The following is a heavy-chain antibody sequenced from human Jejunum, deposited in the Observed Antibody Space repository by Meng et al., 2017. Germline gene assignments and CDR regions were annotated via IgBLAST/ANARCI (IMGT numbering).Heavy chain of an antibody. CDR1: GGSISNNNW. Sequence: QGKRQGSGPGLVKPSGTLSLTCAVSGGSISNNNWWSWVRQPPGKGLEWIGEISHTGRINYNPSLKSRVTMSLDKSKNQFSLDLTSVTGADTAVYYCARDLLDPNIAATGWFDPWGQGTLVTVSS. J-gene: IGHJ5*02. D-gene: IGHD2/OR15-2a*01. CDR2: ISHTGRI. CDR3: ARDLLDPNIAATGWFDP. V-gene: IGHV4-4*02.